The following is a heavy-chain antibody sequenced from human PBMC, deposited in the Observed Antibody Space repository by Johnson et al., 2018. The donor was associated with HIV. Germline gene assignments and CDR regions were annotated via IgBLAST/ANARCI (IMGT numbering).Heavy chain of an antibody. Sequence: QVQLVESGGGVVRPGGSLRLSCAASGFTFSSYAMHWVRQAPGKGLEWVAVMSYDGINKYYADSVKGRFTISRDNSKNTLYLQMNSLRAEDTAVYYCARDRGLWERNGAGAFDIWGQGTMVTVSS. J-gene: IGHJ3*02. CDR2: MSYDGINK. CDR3: ARDRGLWERNGAGAFDI. CDR1: GFTFSSYA. V-gene: IGHV3-30-3*01. D-gene: IGHD1-26*01.